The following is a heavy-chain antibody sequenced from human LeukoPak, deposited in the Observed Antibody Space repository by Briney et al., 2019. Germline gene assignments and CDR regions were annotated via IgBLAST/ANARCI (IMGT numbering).Heavy chain of an antibody. CDR1: GFTFSSYA. J-gene: IGHJ1*01. CDR2: ISGSGATT. D-gene: IGHD6-25*01. CDR3: AKDVAAASREYFQY. Sequence: PGGSLRLSCAASGFTFSSYAMNWVRQAPGKGLEWVSGISGSGATTYYADSVKGRLTISRDNSKNTLYLQMNSLRAEDTAVYYCAKDVAAASREYFQYWGQGTLVTVSS. V-gene: IGHV3-23*01.